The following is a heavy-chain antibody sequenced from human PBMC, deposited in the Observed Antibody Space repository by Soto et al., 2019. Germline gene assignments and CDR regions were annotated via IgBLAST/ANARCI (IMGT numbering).Heavy chain of an antibody. CDR1: GGTFKSFV. CDR3: ARGLTVYSAVLHSYYAMDV. V-gene: IGHV1-69*13. Sequence: LVKVSCQASGGTFKSFVFSWVRQAPGQGLEWMGGFIPLFGAPNYAQKFQGTGTITADESTSAVYMDKSRLTSEDSAVYYCARGLTVYSAVLHSYYAMDVWGQGTTVTVSS. D-gene: IGHD2-8*01. CDR2: FIPLFGAP. J-gene: IGHJ6*02.